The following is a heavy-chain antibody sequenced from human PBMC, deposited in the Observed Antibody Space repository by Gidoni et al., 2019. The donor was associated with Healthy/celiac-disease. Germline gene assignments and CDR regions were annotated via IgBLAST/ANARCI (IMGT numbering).Heavy chain of an antibody. D-gene: IGHD1-7*01. J-gene: IGHJ6*02. V-gene: IGHV1-2*02. CDR2: INPNSGGT. Sequence: QVQLVQSGAEVKKPGASVKVSCKASGYTFTGYYMHWVRQAPGQGLEWMGWINPNSGGTNYAQKFQGRVTMTRDTSISTAYMELSRLRSDDTAVYYCATMELRRYYYYYGMDVWGQGTTVTVSS. CDR3: ATMELRRYYYYYGMDV. CDR1: GYTFTGYY.